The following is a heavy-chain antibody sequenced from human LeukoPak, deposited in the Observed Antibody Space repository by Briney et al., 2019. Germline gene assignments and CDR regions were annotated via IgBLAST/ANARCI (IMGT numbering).Heavy chain of an antibody. J-gene: IGHJ4*02. Sequence: GGSLRLSCAASGFTFSNYAMSWVRQAPGKGLEWVSAISGSGGSTYYADSVKGRFTIPRDNSKNTLYLQMNSLRAEDTAVYYCAKAQGYSSGNYFDYWGQGTLVTVSS. D-gene: IGHD6-19*01. CDR1: GFTFSNYA. V-gene: IGHV3-23*01. CDR3: AKAQGYSSGNYFDY. CDR2: ISGSGGST.